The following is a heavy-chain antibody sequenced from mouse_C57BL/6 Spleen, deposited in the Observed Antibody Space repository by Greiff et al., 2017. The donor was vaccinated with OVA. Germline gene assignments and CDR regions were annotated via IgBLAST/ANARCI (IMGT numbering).Heavy chain of an antibody. CDR1: GYTFTSYW. V-gene: IGHV1-55*01. CDR3: AISTCYASSYGYFDV. CDR2: IYPGSGST. D-gene: IGHD1-1*01. Sequence: VQLQQSGAELVKPGASVKMSCKASGYTFTSYWIRWVKQRPGQGLEWIGDIYPGSGSTNYNEKFKSKATLTVDTSSSTAYMELSSLTSEDSAVYYCAISTCYASSYGYFDVWGTGTTVTVSS. J-gene: IGHJ1*03.